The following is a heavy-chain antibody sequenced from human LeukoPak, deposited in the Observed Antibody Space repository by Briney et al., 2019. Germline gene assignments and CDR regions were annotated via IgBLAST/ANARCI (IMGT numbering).Heavy chain of an antibody. Sequence: GASVKVSCKASGYTFTNHDFNWMRQATGQGLEWMGWMNPNSGSTGYAQKFQGRVTMTRDTSLSTAYMELSSLTSDDTAVYYCARDGRGAAVADDPLDIWGQGTTVTVSS. CDR1: GYTFTNHD. V-gene: IGHV1-8*01. CDR3: ARDGRGAAVADDPLDI. D-gene: IGHD3-10*02. J-gene: IGHJ3*02. CDR2: MNPNSGST.